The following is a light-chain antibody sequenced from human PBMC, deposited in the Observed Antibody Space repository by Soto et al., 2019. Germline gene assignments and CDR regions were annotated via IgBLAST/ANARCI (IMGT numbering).Light chain of an antibody. CDR2: GAF. CDR3: QQYDTSPRT. Sequence: EIVLTQSPGTLSLSPGERVTLYCKASQRVSNSYLAWYQQRPGQAPRLLIYGAFSSATDAPDRFSGSESGTEFTLTIDRLAPEDSAVYFCQQYDTSPRTFGQGTKVEVK. CDR1: QRVSNSY. J-gene: IGKJ1*01. V-gene: IGKV3-20*01.